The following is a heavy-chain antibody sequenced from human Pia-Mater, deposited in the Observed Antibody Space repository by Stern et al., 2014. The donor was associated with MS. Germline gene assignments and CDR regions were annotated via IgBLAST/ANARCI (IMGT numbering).Heavy chain of an antibody. CDR3: ASGYSSGWVFDY. D-gene: IGHD6-19*01. CDR2: INTDGSST. J-gene: IGHJ4*02. CDR1: GFTFSSYW. V-gene: IGHV3-74*02. Sequence: EVQLVESGGGLVQPGGSLRLSCAASGFTFSSYWMHWVRQAPGKGLVWVSRINTDGSSTSYADSVKCRFTISRDNAKNTLYLQMNSLRAEDTAVYYCASGYSSGWVFDYWGQGTLVTVSS.